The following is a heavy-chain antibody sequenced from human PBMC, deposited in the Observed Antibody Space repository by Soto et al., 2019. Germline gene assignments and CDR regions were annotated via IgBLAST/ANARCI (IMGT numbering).Heavy chain of an antibody. V-gene: IGHV3-74*01. Sequence: EVQLVESGGGLVQPGGSLRLSCAASGFTFSRYWMHWARQAPGKGLVWVSRSNSDGSSTSYADSVKGRFTISRDNAKNTLYLQMNSLRADDTAVYYCATGFSSDWRYTLAYWGRGVLVTVSS. D-gene: IGHD3-22*01. CDR3: ATGFSSDWRYTLAY. CDR2: SNSDGSST. CDR1: GFTFSRYW. J-gene: IGHJ4*02.